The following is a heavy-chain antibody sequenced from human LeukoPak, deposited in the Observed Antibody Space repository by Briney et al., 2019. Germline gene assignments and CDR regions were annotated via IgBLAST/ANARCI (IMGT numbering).Heavy chain of an antibody. CDR3: AREAAVDIVATTVNAFDI. D-gene: IGHD5-12*01. V-gene: IGHV4-34*01. CDR2: INHSGST. Sequence: SDTLSLTCAVYGGSFSGYFWSWIRQPPGKGLEWIGEINHSGSTNYNPSLKSRVTISVDTSKNQFSLKLSSVTAADTAVYYCAREAAVDIVATTVNAFDIWGQGTMVTVSS. CDR1: GGSFSGYF. J-gene: IGHJ3*02.